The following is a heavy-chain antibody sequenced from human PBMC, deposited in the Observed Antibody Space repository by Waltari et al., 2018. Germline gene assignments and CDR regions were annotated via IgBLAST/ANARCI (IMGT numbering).Heavy chain of an antibody. CDR3: AKDLSIFGVVILDAFDI. V-gene: IGHV1-18*01. Sequence: QVQLVQSGAEVKKPGASVKVSCKASGYTFTSYGISWVRQAPGQGLEWMGWISAYNGNTNYAKKLQGRVTMTTDPSTSTAYMELRSLRSDDTAVYYCAKDLSIFGVVILDAFDIWGQGTMVTVSS. CDR1: GYTFTSYG. J-gene: IGHJ3*02. CDR2: ISAYNGNT. D-gene: IGHD3-3*01.